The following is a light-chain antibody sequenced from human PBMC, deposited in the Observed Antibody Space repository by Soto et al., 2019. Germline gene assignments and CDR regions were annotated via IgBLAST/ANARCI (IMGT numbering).Light chain of an antibody. V-gene: IGLV2-14*01. CDR3: SSYTRSSTLYV. J-gene: IGLJ1*01. Sequence: QSALTQPASVSGSPGQSITISCTGTSSDVGGYNYVSWYQQHPGKAPKLMIYEVSNRPSGVSNRFSGSKSGNTASLTISGLQAEDDADYYCSSYTRSSTLYVFGTGTKVTVL. CDR1: SSDVGGYNY. CDR2: EVS.